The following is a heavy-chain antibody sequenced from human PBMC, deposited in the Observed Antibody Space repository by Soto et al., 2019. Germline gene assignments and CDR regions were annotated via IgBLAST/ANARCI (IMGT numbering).Heavy chain of an antibody. CDR1: GFSLSSFK. D-gene: IGHD3-10*01. Sequence: EVQLVESGGGLVKPGGSLTVSCEASGFSLSSFKMNWVRLSPGKGLEWFSSFSSSGTYISNADSVKGRFTKSRDSAKNALYLQMNSLRDDDTAVYYCARQGRASMYGLAVRYYYGMDVWGRGTTVTVS. CDR3: ARQGRASMYGLAVRYYYGMDV. J-gene: IGHJ6*02. V-gene: IGHV3-21*01. CDR2: FSSSGTYI.